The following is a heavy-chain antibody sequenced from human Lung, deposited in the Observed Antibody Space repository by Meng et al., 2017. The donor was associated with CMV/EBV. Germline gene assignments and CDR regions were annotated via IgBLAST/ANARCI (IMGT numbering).Heavy chain of an antibody. D-gene: IGHD4-23*01. CDR3: TTDRPRSGGKTHDY. CDR1: GSGFIFSNLW. CDR2: IKSKFDGETT. J-gene: IGHJ4*02. Sequence: EVQLVESGXGLVKPGGCIRLSGTGSGSGFIFSNLWVNWVRQAPGKGLEWVGRIKSKFDGETTDYAAPVKGRFTISRDDSRNTLYLYMNSLKTEDTAVYYCTTDRPRSGGKTHDYWAQGTLVTVS. V-gene: IGHV3-15*01.